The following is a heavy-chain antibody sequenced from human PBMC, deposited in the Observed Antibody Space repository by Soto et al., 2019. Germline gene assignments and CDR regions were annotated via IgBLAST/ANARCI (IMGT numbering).Heavy chain of an antibody. CDR1: GGSISSGGYS. Sequence: QLQLQESGSGLVKPSQTLSLTCAVSGGSISSGGYSWSWIRQPPGKGLEWIGDIYHSGRTYYNPSLKSRVTISVDRSKNHISLKLSSVTAADTAVYYCARGMTTVTTFAYWGQGTLITVSS. CDR2: IYHSGRT. D-gene: IGHD4-17*01. CDR3: ARGMTTVTTFAY. J-gene: IGHJ4*02. V-gene: IGHV4-30-2*01.